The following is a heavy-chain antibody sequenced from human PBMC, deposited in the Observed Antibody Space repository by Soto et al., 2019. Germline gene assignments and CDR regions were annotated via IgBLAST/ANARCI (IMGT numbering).Heavy chain of an antibody. Sequence: GGSLRLSCAASGFIFSSYGMHWVRQAPGKGLEWVAVISYDGINKYYSDSVKGRFTISRDNSKNTLYLQMNSLRAEDTAVYYCAKEHGDTGFDYWGQGTLVTVSS. CDR1: GFIFSSYG. D-gene: IGHD4-17*01. CDR2: ISYDGINK. V-gene: IGHV3-30*18. CDR3: AKEHGDTGFDY. J-gene: IGHJ4*02.